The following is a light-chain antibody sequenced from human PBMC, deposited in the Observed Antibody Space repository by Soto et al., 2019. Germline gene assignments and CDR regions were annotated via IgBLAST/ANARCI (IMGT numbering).Light chain of an antibody. CDR1: SSNIGSNT. V-gene: IGLV1-44*01. Sequence: QLVLTQPPSASGTPGQRVTISCSGSSSNIGSNTVNWYQQLPGTAPKLLIYSYNQRPSGVPDRFSDSKSGTSASLAISGLQSEDEADYCCAAWDDSLNGYVFGTGTKLTVL. CDR3: AAWDDSLNGYV. CDR2: SYN. J-gene: IGLJ1*01.